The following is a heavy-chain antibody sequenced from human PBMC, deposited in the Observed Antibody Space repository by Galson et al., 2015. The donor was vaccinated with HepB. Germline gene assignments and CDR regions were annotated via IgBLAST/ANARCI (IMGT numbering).Heavy chain of an antibody. CDR2: ISADNGNI. Sequence: SVKVSCKASGYTFTSFGISWARQAPGQGLEWMGGISADNGNIKYAQKFRGRVTMTTDTSTSTAYMELGSLRSDDTAVYYCASEPRTFFGGQNHGLDVWGQGTTVTVSS. V-gene: IGHV1-18*01. D-gene: IGHD4-23*01. CDR3: ASEPRTFFGGQNHGLDV. J-gene: IGHJ6*02. CDR1: GYTFTSFG.